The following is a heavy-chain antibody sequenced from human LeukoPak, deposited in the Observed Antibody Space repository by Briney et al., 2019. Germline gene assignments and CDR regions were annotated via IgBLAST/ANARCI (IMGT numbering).Heavy chain of an antibody. CDR1: GGSISSSSYY. D-gene: IGHD1-26*01. Sequence: SETLSLTCTVSGGSISSSSYYWGWIRQPPGKGLEWIGEINHSGSTNYNPSLKSRVTISVDTSKNQFSLKLRSLTAADTAVYYCARAAGIVGAQVDAFDIWGQGTMVTVSS. V-gene: IGHV4-39*07. CDR3: ARAAGIVGAQVDAFDI. J-gene: IGHJ3*02. CDR2: INHSGST.